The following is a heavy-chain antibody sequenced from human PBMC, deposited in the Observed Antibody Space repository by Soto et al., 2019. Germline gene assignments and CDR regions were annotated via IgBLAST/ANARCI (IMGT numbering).Heavy chain of an antibody. J-gene: IGHJ4*02. V-gene: IGHV1-69*19. Sequence: QVQLVQSGAEMKKPGSSVKVSCQSSGGTFNTYAMNWVRQAPGQGPEWMGDISPMFGAANYAPKFQGRVTITADVSRGTTYMQLSSFTSEDTALFFCAREVQVHTPAFVSLSQGTLVTVSS. D-gene: IGHD3-10*01. CDR2: ISPMFGAA. CDR3: AREVQVHTPAFVS. CDR1: GGTFNTYA.